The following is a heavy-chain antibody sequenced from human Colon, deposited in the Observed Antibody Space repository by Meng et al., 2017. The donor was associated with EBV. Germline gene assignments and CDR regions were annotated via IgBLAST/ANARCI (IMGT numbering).Heavy chain of an antibody. CDR2: INHRGSS. CDR3: LRGSGGSV. V-gene: IGHV4-4*02. CDR1: GDSITNQKW. Sequence: GDVWESGHALVKPSENLSLRCAVSGDSITNQKWWAWVRQPTGKGLAWIGEINHRGSSAYNPSLKSRVSMSIDKSKNQCSLKLTSVTDEDTAVYHCLRGSGGSVWGQGTLVTVSS. D-gene: IGHD3-10*01. J-gene: IGHJ1*01.